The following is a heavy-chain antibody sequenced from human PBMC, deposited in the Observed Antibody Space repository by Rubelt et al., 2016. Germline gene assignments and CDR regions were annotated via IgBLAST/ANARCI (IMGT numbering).Heavy chain of an antibody. J-gene: IGHJ4*02. CDR2: IYSGGKT. CDR3: ARELITGISNY. Sequence: EVQLLESGGTLVQPGGSLRLSCADSGFTVSSNFMSCVRQAPGKGLEWVSVIYSGGKTHHADSGKGRERVYLQMNSLRDEDTAVYYCARELITGISNYWGQGTLVTVSS. CDR1: GFTVSSNF. V-gene: IGHV3-66*01. D-gene: IGHD1-20*01.